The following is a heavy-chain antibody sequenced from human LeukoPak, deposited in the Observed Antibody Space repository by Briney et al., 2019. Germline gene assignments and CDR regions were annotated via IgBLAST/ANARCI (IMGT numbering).Heavy chain of an antibody. CDR2: IYHSGST. CDR3: ARGSPYYYNSSGYYYPYYFDY. Sequence: SQTLSLTCAVSGGSISSGGYSWSWLRQPPGKGLEWIGYIYHSGSTYYNLSLKSRVTISVDRSKNQFSLKLSSVTAADTAVYYCARGSPYYYNSSGYYYPYYFDYWGQGTLVTVSS. CDR1: GGSISSGGYS. V-gene: IGHV4-30-2*01. J-gene: IGHJ4*02. D-gene: IGHD3-22*01.